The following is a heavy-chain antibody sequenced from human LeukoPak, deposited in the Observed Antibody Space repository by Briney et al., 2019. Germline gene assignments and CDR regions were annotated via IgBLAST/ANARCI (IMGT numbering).Heavy chain of an antibody. Sequence: PSETLSLTCTVSGGSISSYYWSWIRQPAGKGLEWIGRIYTSGSTNYNPSLKSRVTMSVDTSKNQFSLKLSSVTAADTAVYYCARHSGYDLFGWEQWPREFDYWGQGTLVTVSS. J-gene: IGHJ4*02. CDR3: ARHSGYDLFGWEQWPREFDY. CDR1: GGSISSYY. D-gene: IGHD5-12*01. CDR2: IYTSGST. V-gene: IGHV4-4*07.